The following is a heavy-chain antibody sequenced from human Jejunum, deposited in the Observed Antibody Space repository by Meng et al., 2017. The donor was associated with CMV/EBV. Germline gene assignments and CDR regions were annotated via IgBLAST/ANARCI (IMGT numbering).Heavy chain of an antibody. CDR2: IKQDGNET. Sequence: YGFTFSVYAMTWVRQTPGRGMEWVDNIKQDGNETDYLDSVKGRFTISRDNAKNSVHLRMQNLRAEDTAVYYCARENDYGEPNLDLWGQGTLVTVSS. D-gene: IGHD4-17*01. CDR3: ARENDYGEPNLDL. CDR1: GFTFSVYA. J-gene: IGHJ5*02. V-gene: IGHV3-7*01.